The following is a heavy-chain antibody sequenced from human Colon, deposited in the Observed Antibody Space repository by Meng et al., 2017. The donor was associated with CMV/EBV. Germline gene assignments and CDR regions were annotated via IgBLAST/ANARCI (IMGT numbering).Heavy chain of an antibody. J-gene: IGHJ4*02. CDR3: ARGGSRGYFFDN. CDR1: GFNLNTYS. V-gene: IGHV3-21*01. D-gene: IGHD3-16*01. Sequence: GGSLRLSCAASGFNLNTYSMNWLRQAPGRGLEWVASISISSSYIYYADSVKGRFTISRDNAKNSSSLHMNGLRAEDTAIYYCARGGSRGYFFDNWGQGTLVTVSS. CDR2: ISISSSYI.